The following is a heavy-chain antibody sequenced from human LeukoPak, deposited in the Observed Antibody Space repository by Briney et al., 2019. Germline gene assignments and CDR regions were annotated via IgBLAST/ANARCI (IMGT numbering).Heavy chain of an antibody. V-gene: IGHV3-66*01. CDR2: IYTADNT. J-gene: IGHJ4*02. CDR1: GFTFSSYA. CDR3: ARGQTDLLRNYFDS. Sequence: GGSLRLSCAASGFTFSSYAMHWVRQAPGKGLEWLSIIYTADNTVSAESVKGRFIISRDDSRNTVHLQMNSLRDDDTAVYYCARGQTDLLRNYFDSWGPGTLVAVSS.